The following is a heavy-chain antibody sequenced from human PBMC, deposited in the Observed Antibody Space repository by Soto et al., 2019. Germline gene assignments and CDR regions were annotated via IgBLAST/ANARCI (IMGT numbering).Heavy chain of an antibody. Sequence: SETLSLTCTVSGGSISSYYWSWIRQPPGKGLEWIGYIYYSGSTNYNPSLKSRVTISVDTSKNQFSLKLSSVTAADTAVYYCARDDVDYSNHYYYYYMDVWGKGTTVTVS. CDR2: IYYSGST. V-gene: IGHV4-59*01. J-gene: IGHJ6*03. D-gene: IGHD4-4*01. CDR1: GGSISSYY. CDR3: ARDDVDYSNHYYYYYMDV.